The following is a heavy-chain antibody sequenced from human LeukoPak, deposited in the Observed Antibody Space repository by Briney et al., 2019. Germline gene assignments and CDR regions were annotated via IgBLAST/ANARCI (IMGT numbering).Heavy chain of an antibody. CDR1: GGSISSYY. CDR2: IYTSGST. J-gene: IGHJ4*02. V-gene: IGHV4-4*07. CDR3: ARDNDSRDPPHFDY. Sequence: PSETPSLTCTVSGGSISSYYWSWIRQPAGKGLEWIGRIYTSGSTNYNPSLKSRVTISVDTSKNQFSLKLSSVTAADTAVYYCARDNDSRDPPHFDYWGQGTLVTVSS. D-gene: IGHD3-16*01.